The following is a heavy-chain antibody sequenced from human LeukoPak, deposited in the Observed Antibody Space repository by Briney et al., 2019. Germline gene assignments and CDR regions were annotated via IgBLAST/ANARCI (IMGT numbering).Heavy chain of an antibody. CDR3: ARSAYYDFWSAPPDY. D-gene: IGHD3-3*01. Sequence: GGSLRLSCAASGFTFSDSHMSWIRQAPGKGLEWVSYISSGGSPIYYADSVKGRFTISRDNAKNSLYLQMSSLRAEDTAVYYCARSAYYDFWSAPPDYWGQGTLVTVSS. CDR2: ISSGGSPI. J-gene: IGHJ4*02. CDR1: GFTFSDSH. V-gene: IGHV3-11*01.